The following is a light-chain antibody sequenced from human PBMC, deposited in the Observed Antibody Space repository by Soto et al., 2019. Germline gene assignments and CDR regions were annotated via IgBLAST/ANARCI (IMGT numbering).Light chain of an antibody. J-gene: IGLJ1*01. CDR3: SSYAGGNV. Sequence: QSVLTQPSSASGSPGQSVTISCTGTSSDVGGYNYVSWYQQHPGKAPKLMIYEVSKRPSGVPDRFSGSKSGNTASLTVSGLQAEDEADYYCSSYAGGNVFGTGTKVTVL. CDR1: SSDVGGYNY. V-gene: IGLV2-8*01. CDR2: EVS.